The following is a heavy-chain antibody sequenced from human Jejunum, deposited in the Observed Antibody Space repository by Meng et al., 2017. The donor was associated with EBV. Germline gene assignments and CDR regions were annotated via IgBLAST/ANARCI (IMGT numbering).Heavy chain of an antibody. Sequence: QVQLVQTGTEVRKPGASAKVSCKPSGNTFSRYTMYRVRQAPGKGLERRGARSAANAETKHSQMFRGRVSISRDTSAITAYMDLSSLRPEDTAANYCARALKVRHCSGGGCSGPPPQGGYWGQGTLVTVAS. CDR2: RSAANAET. D-gene: IGHD2-15*01. CDR1: GNTFSRYT. CDR3: ARALKVRHCSGGGCSGPPPQGGY. V-gene: IGHV1-3*01. J-gene: IGHJ4*02.